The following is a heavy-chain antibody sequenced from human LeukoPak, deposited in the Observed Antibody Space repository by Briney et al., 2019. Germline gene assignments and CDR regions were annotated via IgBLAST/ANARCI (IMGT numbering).Heavy chain of an antibody. CDR1: GFTFNSFF. D-gene: IGHD7-27*01. V-gene: IGHV3-7*01. CDR3: VRDLGHSRHYFEY. Sequence: GSLRLSCAASGFTFNSFFLNWVRLTPGRGLEWVACISQDGSETFYMDSVRGRFTISRDNTKNSLYLQMNSLRAEDTAVYFCVRDLGHSRHYFEYWGQGALVTVSS. CDR2: ISQDGSET. J-gene: IGHJ4*02.